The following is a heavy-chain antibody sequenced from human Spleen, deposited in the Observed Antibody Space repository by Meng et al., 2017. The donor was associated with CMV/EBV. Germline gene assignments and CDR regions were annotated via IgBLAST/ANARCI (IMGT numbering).Heavy chain of an antibody. Sequence: SETLSLTCTVSGGSISTYYWNWIRQPPGKGPEWIGYIYYSGTTNYTPSLKSRATISVDTSKIQFSLSLTSVTAADTAVYYCAREKTGYSLNDAFDIWGQGTMVTVSS. CDR1: GGSISTYY. CDR2: IYYSGTT. J-gene: IGHJ3*02. D-gene: IGHD3-9*01. V-gene: IGHV4-59*01. CDR3: AREKTGYSLNDAFDI.